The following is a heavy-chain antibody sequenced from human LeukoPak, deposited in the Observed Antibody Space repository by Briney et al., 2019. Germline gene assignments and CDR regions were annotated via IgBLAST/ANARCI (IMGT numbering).Heavy chain of an antibody. CDR2: INSDGSST. J-gene: IGHJ6*02. CDR3: AREGVRGALGYHYYGMDV. CDR1: GFTFSSYW. V-gene: IGHV3-74*01. Sequence: PGGSLRLSCAASGFTFSSYWMHWVRQAPGKGLVWVSRINSDGSSTSYADSVKGRFTISRDNAKNTLYLQMNSLRAEDTAVYYCAREGVRGALGYHYYGMDVWGQGTTVTVSS. D-gene: IGHD3-10*01.